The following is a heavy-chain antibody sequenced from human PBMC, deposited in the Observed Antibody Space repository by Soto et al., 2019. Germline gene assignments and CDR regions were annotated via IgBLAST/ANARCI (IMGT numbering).Heavy chain of an antibody. Sequence: QVQLVQSGAEVKKPGSSVKVSCKASGGTFSSYAISWVRQAPGQGLEWMGGIIPIFGTENYAQKFQGRVTITTEESTSTAYMELRSLRSEDTDVYYCARGSRITMVADAFDIWGQGTMVTVSS. V-gene: IGHV1-69*05. CDR2: IIPIFGTE. CDR3: ARGSRITMVADAFDI. D-gene: IGHD3-10*01. CDR1: GGTFSSYA. J-gene: IGHJ3*02.